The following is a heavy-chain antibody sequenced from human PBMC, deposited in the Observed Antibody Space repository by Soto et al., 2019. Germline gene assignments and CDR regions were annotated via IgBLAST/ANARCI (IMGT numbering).Heavy chain of an antibody. D-gene: IGHD1-26*01. CDR1: GGSISSYY. CDR3: ARDSGPPGATAYYYYGMDV. Sequence: SETLSLTCTVSGGSISSYYWSWIRQPPGKGLEWIGYIYYSGSTNYNPSLKSRVTISVDTSKNQFSLKLSSVTAADTAVYYCARDSGPPGATAYYYYGMDVWGQGTTVTVSS. V-gene: IGHV4-59*01. CDR2: IYYSGST. J-gene: IGHJ6*02.